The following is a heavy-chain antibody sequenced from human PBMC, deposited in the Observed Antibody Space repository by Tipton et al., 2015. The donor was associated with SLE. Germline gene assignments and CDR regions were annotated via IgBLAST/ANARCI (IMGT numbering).Heavy chain of an antibody. Sequence: QSGAEVKKPGSSVKVSCKASGDTFSSSAFNWVRQATGQGLEWMGWMNPNSGNTGYAQKFQGRVTITRNTSISTAYMELSSLRSEDTAVYYCARRHRSSTRGGAFDIWGQGTMVTVSS. V-gene: IGHV1-8*03. CDR2: MNPNSGNT. D-gene: IGHD2-2*01. CDR3: ARRHRSSTRGGAFDI. J-gene: IGHJ3*02. CDR1: GDTFSSSA.